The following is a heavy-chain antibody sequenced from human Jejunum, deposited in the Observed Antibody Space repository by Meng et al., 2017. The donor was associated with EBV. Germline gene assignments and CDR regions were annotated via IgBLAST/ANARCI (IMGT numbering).Heavy chain of an antibody. D-gene: IGHD2-2*01. CDR3: VNCCTSLAVVRAVGLGFDN. CDR2: INPYDGST. V-gene: IGHV1-18*01. J-gene: IGHJ4*02. Sequence: QVDLVQSGAAGKNPGAPAKAFCSTSAYICNNDASSWLRQARGLGPEWMGLINPYDGSTDYAKRFHRRLYITTDSSTGTASLELRSLTSADTGVYSCVNCCTSLAVVRAVGLGFDNWGQGTLVTVSS. CDR1: AYICNNDA.